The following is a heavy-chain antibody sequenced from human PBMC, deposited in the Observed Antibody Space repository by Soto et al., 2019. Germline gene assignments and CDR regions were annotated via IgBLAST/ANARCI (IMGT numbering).Heavy chain of an antibody. CDR2: IRGSGDST. D-gene: IGHD1-26*01. CDR1: GFTFSNYA. CDR3: ARRGSGSYYDY. Sequence: EVQLLESGGGLVQPGGSLRLSCAASGFTFSNYAMNWVRQAPEKGLEWVSVIRGSGDSTYYADSVKGRFTISRDNSKNTLYLQMNSVRAEDTAIYYCARRGSGSYYDYWGQGTLVTVSS. J-gene: IGHJ4*02. V-gene: IGHV3-23*01.